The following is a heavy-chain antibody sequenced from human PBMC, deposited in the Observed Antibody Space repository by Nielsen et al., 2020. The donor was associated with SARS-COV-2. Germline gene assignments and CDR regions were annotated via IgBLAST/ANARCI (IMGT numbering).Heavy chain of an antibody. CDR2: ISSSGTTI. J-gene: IGHJ4*02. V-gene: IGHV3-48*02. CDR1: AFTFGSHS. D-gene: IGHD2-8*02. CDR3: AGGWCKLGY. Sequence: GESLKISCAASAFTFGSHSMNWVRQPPGKGLEWVSYISSSGTTIYYADSVRGRFSISRDNAKNSLYLQMNSLRDEDTAVYYCAGGWCKLGYWGQGTLVTVSS.